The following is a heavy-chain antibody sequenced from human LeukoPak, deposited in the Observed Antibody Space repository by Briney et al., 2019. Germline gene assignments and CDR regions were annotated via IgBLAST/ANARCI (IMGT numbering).Heavy chain of an antibody. CDR1: GYTFTSYG. D-gene: IGHD2-2*01. J-gene: IGHJ5*02. V-gene: IGHV1-18*01. CDR3: ARRYQLLQLRFDP. Sequence: ASVKVSCKASGYTFTSYGISWVRQAPGQGLEWMGWISPYNGNTDFAQKFQGRLSMTTDTSTSTAYMELGNLRSDDTAVYYCARRYQLLQLRFDPWGQGTLVTVSS. CDR2: ISPYNGNT.